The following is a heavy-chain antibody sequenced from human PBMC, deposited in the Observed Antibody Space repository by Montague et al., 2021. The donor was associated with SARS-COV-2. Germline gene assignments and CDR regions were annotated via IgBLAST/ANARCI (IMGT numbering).Heavy chain of an antibody. V-gene: IGHV2-70*11. CDR1: GFSLSISGMC. D-gene: IGHD3-22*01. J-gene: IGHJ3*02. CDR2: IDWDDDK. Sequence: PALVKPTQTLTLTCTFSGFSLSISGMCVSWIRQPPGKALEWRARIDWDDDKYYSTSLKTRLTISKDTSKNQVVLTMTNMDPVDTATYYCAREYYYDSSGYYGYAFDIWGQGTMVTVSS. CDR3: AREYYYDSSGYYGYAFDI.